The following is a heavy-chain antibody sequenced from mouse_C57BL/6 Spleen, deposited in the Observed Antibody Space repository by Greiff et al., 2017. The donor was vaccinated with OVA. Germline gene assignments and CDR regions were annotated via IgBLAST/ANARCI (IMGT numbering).Heavy chain of an antibody. V-gene: IGHV3-6*01. CDR3: ARDYGNSGYFDV. D-gene: IGHD2-1*01. Sequence: EVQLVESGPGLVKPSQSLSLTCSVTGYSITSGYYWNWIRQFPGNQLEWMGYISYDGSNNYNPSLKNRISITRDTSKNQFFLKLNSVTTEDTATYYCARDYGNSGYFDVWGTGTTVTVSS. J-gene: IGHJ1*03. CDR1: GYSITSGYY. CDR2: ISYDGSN.